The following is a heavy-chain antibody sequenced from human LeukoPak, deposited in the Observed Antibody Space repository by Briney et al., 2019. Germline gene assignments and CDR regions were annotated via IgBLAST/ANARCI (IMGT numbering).Heavy chain of an antibody. J-gene: IGHJ6*03. CDR1: GGTFSSYA. CDR2: IIPIFGTA. Sequence: SVKVSCKASGGTFSSYAISWVRQAPGQGLEWMGGIIPIFGTANYAQKFQGRVTITTDESTSTAYMELSSLRSEDTAVYYCARAITIFGVVIPTDYYYMDVWGKGTTVTVSS. V-gene: IGHV1-69*05. D-gene: IGHD3-3*01. CDR3: ARAITIFGVVIPTDYYYMDV.